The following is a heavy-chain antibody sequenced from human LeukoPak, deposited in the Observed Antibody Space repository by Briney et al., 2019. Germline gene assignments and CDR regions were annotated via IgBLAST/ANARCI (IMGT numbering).Heavy chain of an antibody. CDR1: GFTFSDYY. V-gene: IGHV3-11*01. CDR2: IDVRGDTI. CDR3: AREDNVWNLLYNYYMDV. D-gene: IGHD1-1*01. J-gene: IGHJ6*03. Sequence: GGSLRLSWAASGFTFSDYYMTWIRQAPGKGLEWVAYIDVRGDTILYADSVKGRFTISRDSAKNSLYLQMNSLRAEDTAVYYCAREDNVWNLLYNYYMDVWGKGTTVTVSS.